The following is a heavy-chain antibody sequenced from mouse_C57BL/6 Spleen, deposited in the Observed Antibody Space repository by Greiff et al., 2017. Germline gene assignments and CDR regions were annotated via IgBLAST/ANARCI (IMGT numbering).Heavy chain of an antibody. CDR2: IYPSDSET. CDR3: ARLDITTVVGYAMDY. D-gene: IGHD1-1*01. V-gene: IGHV1-61*01. CDR1: GYTFTSYW. J-gene: IGHJ4*01. Sequence: QVQLKQPGAELVRPGSSVKLSCKASGYTFTSYWMDWVKQRPGQGLEWIGNIYPSDSETHYNQKFKDKATLTVDKSSSTAYMQLSSLTSEDSAVYYCARLDITTVVGYAMDYWGQGTSVTVSS.